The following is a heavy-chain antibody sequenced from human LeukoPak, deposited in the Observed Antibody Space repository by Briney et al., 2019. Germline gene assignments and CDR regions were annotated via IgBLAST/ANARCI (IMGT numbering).Heavy chain of an antibody. CDR3: ARDQYQLLTIRVAPFDI. V-gene: IGHV4-4*07. CDR1: GGSISSYY. CDR2: IYTSGST. Sequence: SETLSLTCTVSGGSISSYYWSWIRQPAGKGLEWIGRIYTSGSTNYNPSLKSRVTMSVDTSKNQFSLKLSSVTAADTAVYYCARDQYQLLTIRVAPFDIWGQGTMVTVSS. J-gene: IGHJ3*02. D-gene: IGHD2-2*01.